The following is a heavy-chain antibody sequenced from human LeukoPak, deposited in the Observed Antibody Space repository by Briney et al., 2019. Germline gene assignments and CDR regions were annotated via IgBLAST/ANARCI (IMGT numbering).Heavy chain of an antibody. CDR3: ARGGAHGMDV. J-gene: IGHJ6*02. Sequence: GGSLRLSCAASGFTFSDYYMSWIRQAPGRGLEWVSYISGVYDNIYYGDSVKGPFTISRDNAKNSVYLQMSSLRADDTAVYYCARGGAHGMDVWGQGTTVTVSS. CDR2: ISGVYDNI. D-gene: IGHD1-26*01. CDR1: GFTFSDYY. V-gene: IGHV3-11*01.